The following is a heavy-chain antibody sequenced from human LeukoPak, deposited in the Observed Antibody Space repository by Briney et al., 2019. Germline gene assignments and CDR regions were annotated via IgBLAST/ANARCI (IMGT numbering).Heavy chain of an antibody. D-gene: IGHD4-17*01. V-gene: IGHV1-2*02. J-gene: IGHJ4*02. CDR1: GYPFTCHY. Sequence: ASVELSFKASGYPFTCHYMHWVRPAPGQGLEWMGWINPDGGGTNYAQNFHGRVTITRDTSISTAHQELSRLRSDDTAVYYGARGGPYDYCDFYFDYWGQGALVTVSS. CDR3: ARGGPYDYCDFYFDY. CDR2: INPDGGGT.